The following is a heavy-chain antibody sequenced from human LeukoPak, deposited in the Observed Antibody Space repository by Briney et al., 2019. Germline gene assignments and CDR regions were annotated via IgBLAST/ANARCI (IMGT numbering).Heavy chain of an antibody. Sequence: SVNVSCKASGDSISKFAVSWVRQAPGRGLQWMGGIIPIFGTADYAQKFQGRVTITADEATSTTYMELSSLKSEDTAIYYCTTRSCGAGACSSSFYYYYGLHFWGQGTTVSVSS. CDR1: GDSISKFA. CDR3: TTRSCGAGACSSSFYYYYGLHF. J-gene: IGHJ6*02. D-gene: IGHD3-16*01. CDR2: IIPIFGTA. V-gene: IGHV1-69*13.